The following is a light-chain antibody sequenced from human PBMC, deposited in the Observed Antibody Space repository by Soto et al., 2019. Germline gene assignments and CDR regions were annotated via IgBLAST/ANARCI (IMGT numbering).Light chain of an antibody. CDR1: SSNIGRNS. CDR2: GNN. Sequence: SVLTQAPSVSGTPGQRVTITCSGSSSNIGRNSVNWYQHLPGTAPKLLTHGNNHRPSGVPDRFSGSKSGTSASLAISGLQPEDEADYCCAAWDDSLNEYVFGDGTQLTVL. CDR3: AAWDDSLNEYV. V-gene: IGLV1-44*01. J-gene: IGLJ7*01.